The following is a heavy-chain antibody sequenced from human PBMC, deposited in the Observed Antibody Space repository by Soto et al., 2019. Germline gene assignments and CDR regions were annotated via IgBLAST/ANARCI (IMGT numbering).Heavy chain of an antibody. CDR1: GGSISSGDYY. CDR2: IYYSGST. D-gene: IGHD4-17*01. CDR3: ARTTVTTVSYFDY. Sequence: PSETLSLSCTVSGGSISSGDYYWSWIRQPPGKGLEWIGYIYYSGSTYYNPSLKSRVTISVDTSKNQFSLKLSSVTAADTAVYYCARTTVTTVSYFDYWGQGTLVTVSS. V-gene: IGHV4-30-4*01. J-gene: IGHJ4*02.